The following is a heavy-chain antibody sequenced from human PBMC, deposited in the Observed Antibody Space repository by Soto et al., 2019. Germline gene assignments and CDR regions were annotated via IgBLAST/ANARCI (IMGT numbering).Heavy chain of an antibody. Sequence: GASVKVSCQASGYTFTGYYMHWVRQAPGQGLEWMGWINPNSGGTNYAQKFQGRVTMTRDTSISTAYMELSRLRSDDPAVYYCARHVPAGINYCYGMGVWGQGXTVT. D-gene: IGHD2-2*01. CDR1: GYTFTGYY. CDR2: INPNSGGT. CDR3: ARHVPAGINYCYGMGV. V-gene: IGHV1-2*02. J-gene: IGHJ6*01.